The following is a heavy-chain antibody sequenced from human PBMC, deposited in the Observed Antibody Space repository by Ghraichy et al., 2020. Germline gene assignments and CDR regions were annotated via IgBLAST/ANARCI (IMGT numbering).Heavy chain of an antibody. V-gene: IGHV4-38-2*02. CDR1: GYSINSGYY. Sequence: SETLSLTCTVSGYSINSGYYWGWIRQPPGKGLEYIATIHHSGNTFYNPSLKSRATISVDKSKNQFSLKLTSVTAADTAVYYCARDELGIAAYVIGLWGRGTLIAVSS. CDR2: IHHSGNT. J-gene: IGHJ2*01. CDR3: ARDELGIAAYVIGL. D-gene: IGHD6-6*01.